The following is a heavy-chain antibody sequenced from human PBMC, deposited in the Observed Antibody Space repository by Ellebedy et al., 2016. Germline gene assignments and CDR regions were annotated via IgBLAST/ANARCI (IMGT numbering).Heavy chain of an antibody. CDR2: INHSGST. CDR3: ARRGDYAAPFDP. CDR1: GGSFSGYY. J-gene: IGHJ5*02. V-gene: IGHV4-34*01. Sequence: SETLSLXXAVYGGSFSGYYWSWIRQPPGKGLEWIGEINHSGSTNYNPSLKSRVTISVDTSKNQFSLKLSSVTAADTAVYYCARRGDYAAPFDPWGQGTLVTVSS. D-gene: IGHD4-17*01.